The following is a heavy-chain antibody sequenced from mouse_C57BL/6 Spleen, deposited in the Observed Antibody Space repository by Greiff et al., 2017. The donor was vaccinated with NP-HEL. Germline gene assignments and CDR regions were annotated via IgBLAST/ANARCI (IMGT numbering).Heavy chain of an antibody. D-gene: IGHD1-1*01. J-gene: IGHJ3*01. V-gene: IGHV5-9-1*02. CDR1: GFTFSSYA. Sequence: EVQLVESGEGLVKPGGSLKLSCAASGFTFSSYAMSWVRQTPEKRLEWVAYISRGGDYIYYADTVKGRFTISRDNARNTLYLQMSSLKSEDTAMYYCTRDQVDYGSSSGCAYWVQESLVTVSA. CDR2: ISRGGDYI. CDR3: TRDQVDYGSSSGCAY.